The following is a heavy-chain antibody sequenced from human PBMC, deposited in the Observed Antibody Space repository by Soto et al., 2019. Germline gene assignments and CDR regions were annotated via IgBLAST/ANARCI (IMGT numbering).Heavy chain of an antibody. J-gene: IGHJ2*01. Sequence: QLQLQESGSGLVKPSQTLSLTCAVSGGSISSGGSSWSWIRQPPGKGLEWIGYIYHSGSTYYNPSLKSRVTISVDRSKNQFSLKLSSVTAADTAVYYCARSIGRIWYFDLWGRGTLVTVSS. CDR3: ARSIGRIWYFDL. CDR1: GGSISSGGSS. V-gene: IGHV4-30-2*01. CDR2: IYHSGST.